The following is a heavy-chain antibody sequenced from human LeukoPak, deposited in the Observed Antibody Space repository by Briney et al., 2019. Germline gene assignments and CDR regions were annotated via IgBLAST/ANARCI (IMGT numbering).Heavy chain of an antibody. CDR2: IYSGGST. D-gene: IGHD3-22*01. CDR3: ARNYYDSSGHYPTYYWYGMDV. J-gene: IGHJ6*02. Sequence: GGSLRLSCAASGFTVSSNYMSWVRQAPGKGLEWVSVIYSGGSTYYADSVKGRFTISRDNSKNTLYLQMNSLRAEDTAVYYCARNYYDSSGHYPTYYWYGMDVWGQGATVTVSS. CDR1: GFTVSSNY. V-gene: IGHV3-53*01.